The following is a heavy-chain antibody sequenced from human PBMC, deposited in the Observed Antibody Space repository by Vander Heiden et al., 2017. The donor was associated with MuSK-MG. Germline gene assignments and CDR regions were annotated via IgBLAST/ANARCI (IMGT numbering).Heavy chain of an antibody. D-gene: IGHD1-26*01. J-gene: IGHJ4*02. Sequence: EVHLVGSGGGLVQPGGSLRLSCAASGFTFSSYAMSWVRQAPGKGLEWVSAISASGGNTYYADAVKGRFTISRDNSKDTMHLQMKRMRAEDTAVYYFATGWEAGQFYFDYWGQGTMVTVCS. CDR3: ATGWEAGQFYFDY. CDR1: GFTFSSYA. V-gene: IGHV3-23*04. CDR2: ISASGGNT.